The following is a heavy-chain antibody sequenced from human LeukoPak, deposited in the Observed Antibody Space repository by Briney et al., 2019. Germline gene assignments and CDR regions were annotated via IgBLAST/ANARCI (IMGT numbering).Heavy chain of an antibody. D-gene: IGHD6-19*01. Sequence: PGGSLRLSCAASGFTVSSSFMNWVRQAPGKVLEWVSTIYNNDNTNYADSVKGRFTISRDSSTNTLYLQMNSLRAEDTAVYFCARASQWLAFDYWGQGTLVTVSS. CDR1: GFTVSSSF. CDR3: ARASQWLAFDY. V-gene: IGHV3-66*01. CDR2: IYNNDNT. J-gene: IGHJ4*02.